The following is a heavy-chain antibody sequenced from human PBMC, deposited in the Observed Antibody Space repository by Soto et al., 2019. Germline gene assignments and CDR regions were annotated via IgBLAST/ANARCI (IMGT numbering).Heavy chain of an antibody. CDR3: ARALYCSGGSCSPLRGMDV. V-gene: IGHV4-38-2*01. CDR2: IYHSGST. Sequence: SETLSLTCAVSGYSITNGYYWGWIRQPPGQGLEWIGTIYHSGSTYYNPSLKTRVTISVDTSKNQFSLKLSSVTAADTAVYYCARALYCSGGSCSPLRGMDVWGQGTTVTVSS. CDR1: GYSITNGYY. D-gene: IGHD2-15*01. J-gene: IGHJ6*02.